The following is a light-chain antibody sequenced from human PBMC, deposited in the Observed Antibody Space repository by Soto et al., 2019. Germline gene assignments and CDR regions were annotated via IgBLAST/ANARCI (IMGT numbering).Light chain of an antibody. CDR2: GTS. CDR3: QQYNNWWT. Sequence: EIVMTQSPATLSASPGERATLSCRASQSVSNNLAWYHQKPGQAPRLLIYGTSTRATGIPARFSGSGSGTEFTLTISSLQPEDFAVYYCQQYNNWWTFGQGTKVEIK. V-gene: IGKV3-15*01. CDR1: QSVSNN. J-gene: IGKJ1*01.